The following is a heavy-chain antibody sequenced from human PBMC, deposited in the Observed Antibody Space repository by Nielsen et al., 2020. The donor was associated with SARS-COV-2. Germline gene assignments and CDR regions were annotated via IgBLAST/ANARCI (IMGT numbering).Heavy chain of an antibody. J-gene: IGHJ4*02. Sequence: ASVKVSCKASGYTFTTYGLSWVRQAPGQGLEWMGWISAYNGNTNYAQKLQGRVTMTTDTSTSTAYMELRSLRSDDTAVYYCARAMIGWLGFDYWGQGTLVTVSS. V-gene: IGHV1-18*01. CDR1: GYTFTTYG. CDR2: ISAYNGNT. D-gene: IGHD6-19*01. CDR3: ARAMIGWLGFDY.